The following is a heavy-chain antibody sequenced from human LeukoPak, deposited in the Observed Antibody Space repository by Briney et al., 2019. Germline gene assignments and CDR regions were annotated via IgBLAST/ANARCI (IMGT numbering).Heavy chain of an antibody. J-gene: IGHJ6*03. CDR3: ARTGDGSNFYNYYYMDV. CDR1: GASIGRHY. Sequence: SETLSLTCSVSGASIGRHYWSWIRKTPGKGLEWIGYVYFTGRTHYNPSLKSRATVSVDMLNKEFSLTLTSVTAADTAVYFCARTGDGSNFYNYYYMDVWGKGTTVIVSS. CDR2: VYFTGRT. V-gene: IGHV4-59*11. D-gene: IGHD5-24*01.